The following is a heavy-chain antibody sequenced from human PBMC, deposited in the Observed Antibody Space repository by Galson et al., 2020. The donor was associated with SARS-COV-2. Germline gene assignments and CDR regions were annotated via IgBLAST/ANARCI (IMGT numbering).Heavy chain of an antibody. CDR2: ISSSGYTI. Sequence: GGSLRLSCAASGFTLSSYHMNWVRQAPGKGLEWVSYISSSGYTIYYADSVKGRFTISRDNAKNSLDLQINSLRAEDTAVYYCARENRLISGGYYTGWFDPWGQGTLVTVSS. CDR1: GFTLSSYH. J-gene: IGHJ5*02. V-gene: IGHV3-48*01. D-gene: IGHD3-22*01. CDR3: ARENRLISGGYYTGWFDP.